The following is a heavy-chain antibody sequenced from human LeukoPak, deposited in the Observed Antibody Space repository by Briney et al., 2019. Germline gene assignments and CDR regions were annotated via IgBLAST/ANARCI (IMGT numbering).Heavy chain of an antibody. J-gene: IGHJ6*03. Sequence: ASVKVSCKASGYTFTGYYIHWVRQAPGQGLEWMGWMNPNSGNTGYAQKFQGRVTITRNTSISTAYMELSSLRSEDTAVYYCARVITPDSARPGAYYYYYMDVWGKGTTVTVSS. D-gene: IGHD6-6*01. V-gene: IGHV1-8*01. CDR2: MNPNSGNT. CDR1: GYTFTGYY. CDR3: ARVITPDSARPGAYYYYYMDV.